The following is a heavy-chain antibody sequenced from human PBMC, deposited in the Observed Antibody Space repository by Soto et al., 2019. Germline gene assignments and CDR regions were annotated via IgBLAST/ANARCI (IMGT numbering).Heavy chain of an antibody. D-gene: IGHD3-10*01. CDR1: RYYFPTYW. V-gene: IGHV5-51*01. Sequence: GESLKISWKGSRYYFPTYWIGWVLRTPAKDHTWMGIFYPGDSDTRYSPFFQAKDTISADRSNSTAYLQWRCLKPSDNAMHFCAGPGNGGEGCKYWGQGPMGSVSS. J-gene: IGHJ4*01. CDR3: AGPGNGGEGCKY. CDR2: FYPGDSDT.